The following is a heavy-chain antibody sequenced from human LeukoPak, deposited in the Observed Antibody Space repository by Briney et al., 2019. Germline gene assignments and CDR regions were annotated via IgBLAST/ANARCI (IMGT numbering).Heavy chain of an antibody. Sequence: SETLSLTCTVSGYSISSGYYWGWIRQPPGKGLEWIGSIYHSGSAYYNPSLKSRVTISLDTSKNQFSLILSSVTATDTAVYYCASTITVTTDYWGQGTLVTVS. CDR2: IYHSGSA. CDR3: ASTITVTTDY. CDR1: GYSISSGYY. V-gene: IGHV4-38-2*02. D-gene: IGHD4-17*01. J-gene: IGHJ4*02.